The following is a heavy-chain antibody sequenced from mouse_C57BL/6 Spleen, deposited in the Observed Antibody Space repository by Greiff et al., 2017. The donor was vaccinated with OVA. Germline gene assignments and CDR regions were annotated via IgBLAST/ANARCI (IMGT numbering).Heavy chain of an antibody. Sequence: VMLVESGPELVKPGASVKISCKASGYAFSSSWMNWVKQRPGKGLEWIGRIYPGDGDTNYNGKFKGKATLTADKSSSTAYMQLSSLTSEDSAVYFCARILKGYYAMDYWGQGTSVTVSS. J-gene: IGHJ4*01. CDR2: IYPGDGDT. D-gene: IGHD1-1*01. CDR1: GYAFSSSW. V-gene: IGHV1-82*01. CDR3: ARILKGYYAMDY.